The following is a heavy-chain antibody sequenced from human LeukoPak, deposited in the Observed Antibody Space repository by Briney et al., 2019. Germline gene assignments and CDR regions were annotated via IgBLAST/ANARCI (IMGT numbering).Heavy chain of an antibody. Sequence: GGSLRLSCAASGFTFSSYAMSWVRQAPGKGLEWVSAISGSGGSTYYADSVKGRFTISRDNSKNTLYLQMNSLRAEDTAVYYCAKGATIVLMVYAIDWFDYWGQGTLVTVSS. CDR1: GFTFSSYA. D-gene: IGHD2-8*01. J-gene: IGHJ4*02. V-gene: IGHV3-23*01. CDR3: AKGATIVLMVYAIDWFDY. CDR2: ISGSGGST.